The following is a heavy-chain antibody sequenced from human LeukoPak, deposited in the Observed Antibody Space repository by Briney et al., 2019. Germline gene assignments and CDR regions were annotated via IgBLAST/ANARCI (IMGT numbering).Heavy chain of an antibody. Sequence: GRSLRLSCAASGFTFRTYAMHCVRQAPGKGLEGVAVISHDGSDKYYAGSVKGRFTISRDNSKNTLYLQMNSLRAEDTAVYFCAKDHGSGYDFGDYWGQGTLVTVSS. J-gene: IGHJ4*02. V-gene: IGHV3-30*18. D-gene: IGHD5-12*01. CDR3: AKDHGSGYDFGDY. CDR1: GFTFRTYA. CDR2: ISHDGSDK.